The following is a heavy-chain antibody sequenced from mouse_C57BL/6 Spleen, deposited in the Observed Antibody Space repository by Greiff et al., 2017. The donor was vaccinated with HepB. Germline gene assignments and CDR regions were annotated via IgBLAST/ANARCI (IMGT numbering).Heavy chain of an antibody. D-gene: IGHD1-1*01. CDR3: ARRDYGSSWCAY. J-gene: IGHJ3*01. Sequence: QVQLQQSGAELVMPGASVKLSCKASGYTFTSYWMHWVKQRPGQGLEWIGEIDPSDSYTNYNQKFKGKSTLTVDKSSSTAYMQLSSLTSEDSAVYYCARRDYGSSWCAYWGQGTLVTVSA. CDR2: IDPSDSYT. CDR1: GYTFTSYW. V-gene: IGHV1-69*01.